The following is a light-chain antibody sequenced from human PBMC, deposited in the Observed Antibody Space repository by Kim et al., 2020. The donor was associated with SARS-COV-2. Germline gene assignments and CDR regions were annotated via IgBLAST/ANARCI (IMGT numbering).Light chain of an antibody. CDR3: SSYAGSNNLV. V-gene: IGLV2-8*01. Sequence: GQLHTILSTGTSSDVGGYNYVSWYQQHPGKAPKRMIYEVSKRPSGVPDRFSGSKSGNTASLTVSGLQAEDEADYYCSSYAGSNNLVFGGGTQLTVL. CDR2: EVS. CDR1: SSDVGGYNY. J-gene: IGLJ2*01.